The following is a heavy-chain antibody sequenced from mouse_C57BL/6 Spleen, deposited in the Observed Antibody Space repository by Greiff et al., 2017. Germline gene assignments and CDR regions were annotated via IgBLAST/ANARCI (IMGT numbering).Heavy chain of an antibody. CDR3: ARGGYYDYDYCDY. V-gene: IGHV1-72*01. Sequence: QVQLQQSGAELVKPGASVKLSCKASGYTFTSYWMHWVKQRPGRGLEWIGRIDPNSGGTKYNEQFKSKATLTVDKPSSTAYMQLSSRTSEASAVSYGARGGYYDYDYCDYWGQGTTLAVSA. CDR1: GYTFTSYW. J-gene: IGHJ2*01. CDR2: IDPNSGGT. D-gene: IGHD2-4*01.